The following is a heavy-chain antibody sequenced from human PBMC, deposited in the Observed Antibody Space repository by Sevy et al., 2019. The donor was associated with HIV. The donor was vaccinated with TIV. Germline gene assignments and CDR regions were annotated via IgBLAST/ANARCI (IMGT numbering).Heavy chain of an antibody. V-gene: IGHV3-49*03. Sequence: GGSLRLSCTASGFTFGDYAMSWFRQAPGRGLEWVGFIRSDTYGKTTEYAASGKGRFTVSREQSKSIVYLQMNSLKTEDTAVYYCTRRASRVYGDHLNLYWGQGTLVTVSS. J-gene: IGHJ4*02. CDR3: TRRASRVYGDHLNLY. CDR2: IRSDTYGKTT. D-gene: IGHD2-21*02. CDR1: GFTFGDYA.